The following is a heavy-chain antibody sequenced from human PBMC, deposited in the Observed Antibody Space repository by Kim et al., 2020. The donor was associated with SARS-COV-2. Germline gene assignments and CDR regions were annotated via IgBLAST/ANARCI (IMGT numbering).Heavy chain of an antibody. D-gene: IGHD4-17*01. J-gene: IGHJ4*02. V-gene: IGHV3-74*01. CDR3: ARDRTTVVPFDC. CDR1: GFTFSSYW. Sequence: GGSLRLSCAASGFTFSSYWMHWVRQAPGRGLVWVSRIKTDGSTTNYADSVKGRFTISRDNAKNTLYLQMNSLRAEDTAVYYCARDRTTVVPFDCWGQGTL. CDR2: IKTDGSTT.